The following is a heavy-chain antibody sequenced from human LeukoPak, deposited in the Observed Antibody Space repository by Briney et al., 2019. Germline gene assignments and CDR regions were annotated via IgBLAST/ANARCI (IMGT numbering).Heavy chain of an antibody. D-gene: IGHD3-3*01. CDR2: IIPIFGTA. V-gene: IGHV1-69*05. CDR1: GGTFSSYA. J-gene: IGHJ4*02. Sequence: GSSVKVSCKAAGGTFSSYAISWVRQAPGQGLEWMGGIIPIFGTANYAQKFQGGVTITTDESTSTAYMELSSLRSEDTAVYYCASPRTPNDFWSGYDYWGQGTLVTVSS. CDR3: ASPRTPNDFWSGYDY.